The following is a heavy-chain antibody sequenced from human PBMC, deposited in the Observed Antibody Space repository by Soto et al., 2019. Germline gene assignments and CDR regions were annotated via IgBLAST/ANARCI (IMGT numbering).Heavy chain of an antibody. D-gene: IGHD3-3*01. CDR2: INPSGGST. V-gene: IGHV1-46*01. CDR1: GYTFTSYY. J-gene: IGHJ5*01. Sequence: ASVKVSCKASGYTFTSYYMHWVRQTPGQGLEWMGIINPSGGSTSYAQKFQGRVTMTRNTSISTAYMELSSLRSEDTAVYYCARGLYDFWSGYSPYNWFDYWGLRTLVTVSS. CDR3: ARGLYDFWSGYSPYNWFDY.